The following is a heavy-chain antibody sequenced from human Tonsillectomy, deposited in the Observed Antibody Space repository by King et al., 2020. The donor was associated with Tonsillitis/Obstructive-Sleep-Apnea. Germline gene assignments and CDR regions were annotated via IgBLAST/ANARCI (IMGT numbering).Heavy chain of an antibody. CDR2: IRTKAYGGTT. CDR1: GFTFGDYA. J-gene: IGHJ4*02. V-gene: IGHV3-49*04. D-gene: IGHD3-22*01. CDR3: TRYGSGGYPPFDY. Sequence: VQLVESGGGLVQPGRSLRLSCTASGFTFGDYAMSWVRQAPGKGLEWVGFIRTKAYGGTTEYAASVKGRFTISRDDSKSIAYLQMNSLKTEDTAVYYCTRYGSGGYPPFDYWGQGTLVTVSS.